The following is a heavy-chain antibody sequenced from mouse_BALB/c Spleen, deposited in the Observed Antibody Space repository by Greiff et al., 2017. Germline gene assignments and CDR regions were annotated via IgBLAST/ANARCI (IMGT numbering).Heavy chain of an antibody. CDR2: ISYSGST. Sequence: VQLQQSGPGLVKPSQSLSLTCTVTGYSITSDYAWNWIRQFPGNKLEWMGYISYSGSTSYNPSLKSRISITRDTSKNQFFLQLNSVTTEDTATYYCAWLRRNYFDYWGQGTTLTVSS. CDR3: AWLRRNYFDY. D-gene: IGHD2-2*01. CDR1: GYSITSDYA. J-gene: IGHJ2*01. V-gene: IGHV3-2*02.